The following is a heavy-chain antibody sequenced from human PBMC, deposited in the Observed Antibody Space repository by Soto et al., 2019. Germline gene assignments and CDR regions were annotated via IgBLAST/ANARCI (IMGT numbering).Heavy chain of an antibody. J-gene: IGHJ4*02. Sequence: PGGSLRLSCAASGFTFSSYAMSWVRQAPGKGLEWVSAISGSGGSTYYADSVKGRFTISRDNSKNTLYLQMNSLRAEDTAVYYYAPYSYGRIYFDYWGQGTLVTVS. V-gene: IGHV3-23*01. CDR1: GFTFSSYA. D-gene: IGHD5-18*01. CDR3: APYSYGRIYFDY. CDR2: ISGSGGST.